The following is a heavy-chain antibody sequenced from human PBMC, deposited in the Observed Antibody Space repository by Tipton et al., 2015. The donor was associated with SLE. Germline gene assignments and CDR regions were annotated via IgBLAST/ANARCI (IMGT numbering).Heavy chain of an antibody. V-gene: IGHV3-33*06. CDR2: IWNDGSKT. J-gene: IGHJ4*02. Sequence: SLRLSCAASGFTFKRFGMHWVRQAPGKGLEWVVVIWNDGSKTYCADSVKGRFTISRDNSKNTLDLQMDSLRTEDTAVYFCAKDSAFSNSWPVDYWGQGTLVTVSS. D-gene: IGHD6-13*01. CDR1: GFTFKRFG. CDR3: AKDSAFSNSWPVDY.